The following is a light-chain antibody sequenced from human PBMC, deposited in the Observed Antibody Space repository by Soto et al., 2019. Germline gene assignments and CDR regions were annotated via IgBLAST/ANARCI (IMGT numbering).Light chain of an antibody. J-gene: IGLJ1*01. CDR1: SSDVGGYNY. CDR2: EVS. CDR3: SSYTSSRGGV. Sequence: QSALTQPASVSGSPGQSITISCTGTSSDVGGYNYVSWYQQHPGKAPKLMIYEVSNRPSGVSNRFSGSKSGNTASLTISGLQVEDEADYYCSSYTSSRGGVFGTGTKVTVL. V-gene: IGLV2-14*01.